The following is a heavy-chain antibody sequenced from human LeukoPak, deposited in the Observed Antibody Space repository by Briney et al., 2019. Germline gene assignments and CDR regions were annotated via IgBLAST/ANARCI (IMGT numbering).Heavy chain of an antibody. V-gene: IGHV1-69*04. CDR3: ARLAYYDSSGYYYPIDY. D-gene: IGHD3-22*01. CDR1: GGTFSSYA. J-gene: IGHJ4*02. Sequence: SVKVSCKASGGTFSSYAISWVRRAPGQGLEWMGRIIPILGIANYAQKFQGRVTITADKSTSTDYMELSSLRSEDTAVYYCARLAYYDSSGYYYPIDYWGQGTLVTVSS. CDR2: IIPILGIA.